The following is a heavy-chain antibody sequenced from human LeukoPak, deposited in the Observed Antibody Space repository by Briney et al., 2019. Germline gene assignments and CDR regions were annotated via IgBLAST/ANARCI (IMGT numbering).Heavy chain of an antibody. Sequence: ASVKVSCKASGYTFTSYDINWVRQATGQGLEWMGWMNPNSGNTGYAQKFQGRVTMTRNTSTSTAYMELSSLRSEDTAVYYCARYYYYDSSGYYQSYTDYWGQGTLVTISS. V-gene: IGHV1-8*01. CDR3: ARYYYYDSSGYYQSYTDY. D-gene: IGHD3-22*01. CDR2: MNPNSGNT. J-gene: IGHJ4*02. CDR1: GYTFTSYD.